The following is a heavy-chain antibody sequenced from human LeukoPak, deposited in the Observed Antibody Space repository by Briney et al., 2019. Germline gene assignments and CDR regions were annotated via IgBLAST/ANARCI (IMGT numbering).Heavy chain of an antibody. CDR3: ARISGPGDY. CDR2: IYYSGST. D-gene: IGHD3-10*01. Sequence: PSETLSLTCTVSGGSISSSSYYWGWIRQPPGKGLEWIGSIYYSGSTYYNPSLKSRVTISVDTSKNQFSLKLSSVTAADTAVYYCARISGPGDYWGQGTLATVSS. CDR1: GGSISSSSYY. V-gene: IGHV4-39*01. J-gene: IGHJ4*02.